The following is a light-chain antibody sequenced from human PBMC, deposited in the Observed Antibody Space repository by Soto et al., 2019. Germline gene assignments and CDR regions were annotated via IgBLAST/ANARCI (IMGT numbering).Light chain of an antibody. J-gene: IGLJ1*01. Sequence: QSVLTQPPSVCAAPGQKVTISCSGSSSNIGGNSVSWYQQLPGTAPKLLIYDDNKRRSGIPDRFSGSKSGTSATLGITGFQTGDEAAYYCGSWDSSLSAYVFGTGTKVTVL. CDR3: GSWDSSLSAYV. CDR1: SSNIGGNS. CDR2: DDN. V-gene: IGLV1-51*01.